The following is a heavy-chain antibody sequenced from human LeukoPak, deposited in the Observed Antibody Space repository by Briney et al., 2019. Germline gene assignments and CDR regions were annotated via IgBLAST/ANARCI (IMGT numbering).Heavy chain of an antibody. D-gene: IGHD2-2*01. CDR2: IYTSGST. V-gene: IGHV4-4*07. CDR3: ARDSALGYCSSTSCYLHDAFDI. CDR1: GGSISSYY. Sequence: PSETLSLTCTVSGGSISSYYWSWIRQPAGKGLEWIGRIYTSGSTNYNPSLKSRVTMSVDTSKNQFSLKLSSVTAADTAVYYCARDSALGYCSSTSCYLHDAFDIWGQGTMVTVSS. J-gene: IGHJ3*02.